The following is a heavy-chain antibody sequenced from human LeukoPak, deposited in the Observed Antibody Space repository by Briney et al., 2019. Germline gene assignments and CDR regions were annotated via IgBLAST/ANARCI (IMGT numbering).Heavy chain of an antibody. D-gene: IGHD3-22*01. J-gene: IGHJ4*02. V-gene: IGHV1-18*01. Sequence: ASVMVSCKATGDSFTSYAISRVRQAPGQWLEWMGCNSAYNGNTNYAQKLQGRVTMTTDTSTSTAYMELRSLRSDDTAVYYCARDRKPLSIGSELNDYWGQGTLVTVSS. CDR3: ARDRKPLSIGSELNDY. CDR1: GDSFTSYA. CDR2: NSAYNGNT.